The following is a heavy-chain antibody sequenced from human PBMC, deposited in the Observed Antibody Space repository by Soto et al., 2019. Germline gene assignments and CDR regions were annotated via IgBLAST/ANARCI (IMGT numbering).Heavy chain of an antibody. CDR1: GGTFSSYA. D-gene: IGHD3-3*01. Sequence: SVKVSRKASGGTFSSYAISWVRQAPGQGLEWMGGIIPIFGTANYAQKFQGRVTITADESTSTAYMELSSLRSEDTAVYYCAKDPLKDYDFWSGYGDPIYYYYGMDVWGQGTTVTVSS. CDR3: AKDPLKDYDFWSGYGDPIYYYYGMDV. CDR2: IIPIFGTA. J-gene: IGHJ6*02. V-gene: IGHV1-69*13.